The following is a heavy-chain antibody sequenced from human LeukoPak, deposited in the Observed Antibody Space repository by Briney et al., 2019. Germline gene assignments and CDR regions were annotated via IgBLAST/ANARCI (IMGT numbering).Heavy chain of an antibody. D-gene: IGHD3/OR15-3a*01. CDR1: GFTFSDYY. J-gene: IGHJ4*02. CDR3: AGDAMGPGLAGY. CDR2: ISSSGNTI. Sequence: PGGSLRLSCAASGFTFSDYYMSWIRQAPGKGLEWVSYISSSGNTIYYADSVQGRFTISRDNAKRSLYLQMSCLRAEDTAVYYCAGDAMGPGLAGYWGQGTLVTVSS. V-gene: IGHV3-11*01.